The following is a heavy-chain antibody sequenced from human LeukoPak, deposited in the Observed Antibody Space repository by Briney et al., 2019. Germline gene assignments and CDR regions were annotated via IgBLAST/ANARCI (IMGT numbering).Heavy chain of an antibody. D-gene: IGHD6-19*01. J-gene: IGHJ3*02. V-gene: IGHV3-53*01. Sequence: GGSLRLSCAASGFTVSSNYMSWVRQAPGKGLEWVSVIYSGGSTYYADSVKGRFTISRDNSKNTLYLQMNSLRAEDTAVYYCARAVAGTSHDAFDIWGQGTMVTVSS. CDR2: IYSGGST. CDR3: ARAVAGTSHDAFDI. CDR1: GFTVSSNY.